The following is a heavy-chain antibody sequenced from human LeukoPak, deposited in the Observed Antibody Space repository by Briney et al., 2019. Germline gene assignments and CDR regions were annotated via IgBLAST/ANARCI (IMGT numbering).Heavy chain of an antibody. J-gene: IGHJ6*03. V-gene: IGHV4-4*07. CDR3: ARGGAYSSSYYYYMDV. D-gene: IGHD6-6*01. CDR2: IYTSGST. CDR1: GGSISSYY. Sequence: SETLSLTCTVSGGSISSYYWSWIRQPAGKRLECIGRIYTSGSTNYNPSLKSRVTISVDKSKNQFSLKLSSVTAADTAVYYCARGGAYSSSYYYYMDVWGKGTTVTVSS.